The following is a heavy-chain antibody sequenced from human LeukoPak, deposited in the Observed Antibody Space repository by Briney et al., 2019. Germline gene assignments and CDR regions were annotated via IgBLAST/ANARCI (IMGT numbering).Heavy chain of an antibody. CDR1: GFTFSRYS. J-gene: IGHJ6*02. V-gene: IGHV3-7*01. CDR2: IKQDGSEK. D-gene: IGHD3-9*01. Sequence: PGGSLRLSCAASGFTFSRYSMTWVRQAPGKGLEWVANIKQDGSEKYYVDSVKGRFTISRDNAKNSLYLQMNSLRAEDTAVYYCARSGVYDILTGYYPTYYGMDVWGQGTTVTVSS. CDR3: ARSGVYDILTGYYPTYYGMDV.